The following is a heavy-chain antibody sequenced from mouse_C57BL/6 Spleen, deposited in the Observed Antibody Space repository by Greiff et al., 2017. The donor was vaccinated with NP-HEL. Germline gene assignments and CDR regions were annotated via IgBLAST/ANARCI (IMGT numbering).Heavy chain of an antibody. D-gene: IGHD2-4*01. Sequence: EVQGVESGGGLVKPGGSLKLSCAASGFTFSDYGMHWVRQAPEKGLEWVAYISSGSSTIYYADTVKGRFTISRDNAKNNLFLQMTSLRSEDTAMYYCAKDYYYAMDYWGQGTSVTVSS. CDR2: ISSGSSTI. J-gene: IGHJ4*01. CDR3: AKDYYYAMDY. V-gene: IGHV5-17*01. CDR1: GFTFSDYG.